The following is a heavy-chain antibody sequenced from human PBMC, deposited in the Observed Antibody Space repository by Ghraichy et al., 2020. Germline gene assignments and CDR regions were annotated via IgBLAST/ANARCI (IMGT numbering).Heavy chain of an antibody. J-gene: IGHJ3*02. CDR3: ALIGGATKARLDAFDI. Sequence: SVKVSCKASGGTFSSYAISWVRQAPGQGLEWMGRIIPILGIANYAQKFQGRVTITADKSTSTAYMELSSLRSEDTAVYYCALIGGATKARLDAFDIWGQGTMVTVSS. CDR1: GGTFSSYA. V-gene: IGHV1-69*04. D-gene: IGHD1-26*01. CDR2: IIPILGIA.